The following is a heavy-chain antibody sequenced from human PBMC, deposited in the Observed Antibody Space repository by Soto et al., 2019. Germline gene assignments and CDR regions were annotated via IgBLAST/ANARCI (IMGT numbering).Heavy chain of an antibody. Sequence: ASVKVSCKVSGYTLTELSMHWVRQAPGKGLEWMGGFDPEDGETIYAQKFQGRVTMTEDTSTDTAYMELSSLRSEDTAVYYCATWQWPPKAFDIWGQGTMVTVSS. CDR2: FDPEDGET. V-gene: IGHV1-24*01. D-gene: IGHD6-19*01. CDR3: ATWQWPPKAFDI. CDR1: GYTLTELS. J-gene: IGHJ3*02.